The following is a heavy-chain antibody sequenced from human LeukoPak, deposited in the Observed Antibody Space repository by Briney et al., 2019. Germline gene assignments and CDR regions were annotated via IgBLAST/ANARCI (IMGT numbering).Heavy chain of an antibody. V-gene: IGHV3-7*01. CDR3: ARDPGGYSNYGGYYYYYGMDV. J-gene: IGHJ6*02. CDR1: GFTFSSYW. Sequence: GGSLRLSCAASGFTFSSYWMSWVRQAPGKGLEWVANIKQDGSEKYYVDSVKGRFSISRDNAKNSLYLQMNSLRAEDTAVYYCARDPGGYSNYGGYYYYYGMDVWGQGTTVTVSS. D-gene: IGHD4-11*01. CDR2: IKQDGSEK.